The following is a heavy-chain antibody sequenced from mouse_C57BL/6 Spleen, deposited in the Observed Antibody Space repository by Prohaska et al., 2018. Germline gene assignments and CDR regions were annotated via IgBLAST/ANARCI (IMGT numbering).Heavy chain of an antibody. Sequence: QVQLQQPGAELVRPGTSVKLSCKASGYTFTSYWMHWVKQRPGQGLEWIGVIDPSDSYTNYNQKFKGKATLTVDTSSSTAYMQLSSLTSEDSAVYYCARANWVDYWGQGTTLTVSS. J-gene: IGHJ2*01. V-gene: IGHV1-59*01. CDR2: IDPSDSYT. D-gene: IGHD4-1*01. CDR3: ARANWVDY. CDR1: GYTFTSYW.